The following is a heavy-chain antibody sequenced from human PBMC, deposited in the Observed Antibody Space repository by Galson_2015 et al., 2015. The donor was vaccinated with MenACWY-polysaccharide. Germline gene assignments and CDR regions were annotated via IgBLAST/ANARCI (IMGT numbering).Heavy chain of an antibody. J-gene: IGHJ5*02. D-gene: IGHD6-19*01. CDR3: AGLEAGSPFGWFDP. V-gene: IGHV4-59*01. Sequence: TLSLTCTVSGGSMSRYKWAWIRQPPGKGLEWIGYIHYSGSTKKNPSLESRVTISVDTSKNRFSLNLNSVTAADTAVYYCAGLEAGSPFGWFDPWGQGALVTVSS. CDR1: GGSMSRYK. CDR2: IHYSGST.